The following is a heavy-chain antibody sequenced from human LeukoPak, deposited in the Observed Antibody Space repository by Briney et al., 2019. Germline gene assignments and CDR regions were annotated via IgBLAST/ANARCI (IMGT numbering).Heavy chain of an antibody. CDR3: AREGYGLDY. D-gene: IGHD4-17*01. CDR1: GGSISSYY. Sequence: PSETLSLTCTVSGGSISSYYWSWIRQPPGKGLEWIGYIYYSGSTNYNPSLKSRVTISVDTSKNRFSLKLSSVTAADTAVYYCAREGYGLDYWGQGTLVTVSS. V-gene: IGHV4-59*01. CDR2: IYYSGST. J-gene: IGHJ4*02.